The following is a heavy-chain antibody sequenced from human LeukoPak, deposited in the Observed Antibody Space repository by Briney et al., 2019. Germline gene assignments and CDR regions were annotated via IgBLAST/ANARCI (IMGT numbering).Heavy chain of an antibody. J-gene: IGHJ4*02. CDR1: GFTFSNYA. CDR2: ISGSGGST. CDR3: AGGVYYYGSGSFLTDFDY. V-gene: IGHV3-23*01. D-gene: IGHD3-10*01. Sequence: PGGSLRLSCAASGFTFSNYAMSWVRQAPGKGLEWVSGISGSGGSTYYADSVRGRFTISRDNSKNTLYLQMNSLRAEDTAVYYCAGGVYYYGSGSFLTDFDYWGQGTLVTVSS.